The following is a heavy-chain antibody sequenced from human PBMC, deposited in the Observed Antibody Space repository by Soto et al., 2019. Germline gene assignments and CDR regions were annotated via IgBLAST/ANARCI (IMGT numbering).Heavy chain of an antibody. CDR2: IDWDDDK. Sequence: VPTLVNPTQTLTLTCTFSGFSLSTSGMCVSWIRQPPGKALEWLALIDWDDDKYYSTSLKTRLTISKDTSKNQVVLTMTNMDPVDTATYYCARTFYGSGSFWVMDVWGQGTTVTVSS. CDR3: ARTFYGSGSFWVMDV. J-gene: IGHJ6*02. D-gene: IGHD3-10*01. V-gene: IGHV2-70*01. CDR1: GFSLSTSGMC.